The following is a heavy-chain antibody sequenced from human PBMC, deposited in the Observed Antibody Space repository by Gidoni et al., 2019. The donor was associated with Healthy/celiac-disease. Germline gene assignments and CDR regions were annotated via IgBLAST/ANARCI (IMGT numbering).Heavy chain of an antibody. D-gene: IGHD6-19*01. CDR2: IDWDDDK. CDR1: GFSLSTSGMC. CDR3: ARIISGSRLYYFDY. V-gene: IGHV2-70*01. Sequence: QVTLRESGPALVKPTQTLTLTCTFSGFSLSTSGMCVSWIRQPPGKALEWLALIDWDDDKYYSTSLKTRLTISKDTSKNQVVLTMTNMDPVDTATYYCARIISGSRLYYFDYWGQGTLVTVSS. J-gene: IGHJ4*02.